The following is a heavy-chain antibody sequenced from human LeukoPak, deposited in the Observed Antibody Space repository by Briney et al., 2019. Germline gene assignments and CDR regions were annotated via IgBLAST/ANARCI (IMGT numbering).Heavy chain of an antibody. J-gene: IGHJ4*02. D-gene: IGHD1-26*01. CDR1: SGSINSYY. CDR2: IYTTGAT. V-gene: IGHV4-4*07. CDR3: GRQGYTASYYFLDF. Sequence: SETLSLTCTVSSGSINSYYWGWVRQPPGKGLEWIGRIYTTGATQYNPSLKSRVTMSIDTSTNQFTLNLRSMTAADTAVYYCGRQGYTASYYFLDFWSQGTLVAVS.